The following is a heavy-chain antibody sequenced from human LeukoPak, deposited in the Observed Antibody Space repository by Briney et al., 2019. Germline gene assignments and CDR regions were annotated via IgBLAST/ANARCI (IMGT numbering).Heavy chain of an antibody. V-gene: IGHV1-8*03. CDR1: GYTFSNYD. CDR2: MNPNSGDT. CDR3: ARGLESYDSSTYPVLSS. J-gene: IGHJ4*02. D-gene: IGHD3-22*01. Sequence: GASVKVSCKASGYTFSNYDINWVRQATVQGLEWMGWMNPNSGDTRYAQKFQGRVTITRNTSINTAYMELSSLRSEDTAVYYCARGLESYDSSTYPVLSSWGEGTLVTVSS.